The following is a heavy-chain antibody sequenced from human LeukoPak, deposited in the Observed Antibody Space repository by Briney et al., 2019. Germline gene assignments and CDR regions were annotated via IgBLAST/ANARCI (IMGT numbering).Heavy chain of an antibody. V-gene: IGHV4-31*03. CDR1: GGSISSSGYY. D-gene: IGHD6-13*01. J-gene: IGHJ4*02. CDR3: ARAPGYSSSWPFDY. Sequence: SETLSLTCTVSGGSISSSGYYWSWIRQHPGKGLEWIGYIYYSGSTYYNPSLKSRVTISVDTSKNQFSLKLSSVTAADTAVYYCARAPGYSSSWPFDYWGQGTLVTVSS. CDR2: IYYSGST.